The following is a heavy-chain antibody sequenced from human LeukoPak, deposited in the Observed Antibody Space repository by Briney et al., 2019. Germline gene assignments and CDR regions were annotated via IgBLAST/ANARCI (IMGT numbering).Heavy chain of an antibody. Sequence: ASVKVSCKASGYTFTGYYMHWVRQAPGQGLEWMGWINPNSGGTNYAQKFRGRVTMTRDTSISTAYMELSRLRSDDTAVYYCARSWQMATISDYWGQGTLVTVSS. J-gene: IGHJ4*02. D-gene: IGHD5-24*01. V-gene: IGHV1-2*02. CDR1: GYTFTGYY. CDR2: INPNSGGT. CDR3: ARSWQMATISDY.